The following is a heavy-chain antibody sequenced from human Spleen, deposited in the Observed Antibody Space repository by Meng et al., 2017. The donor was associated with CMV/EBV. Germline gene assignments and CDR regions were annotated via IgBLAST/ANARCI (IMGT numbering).Heavy chain of an antibody. D-gene: IGHD3-22*01. CDR2: IKSKTDVGTT. Sequence: GGSLRLSCAASGFTLSTVWMSWVRQAPGKGLEWVGRIKSKTDVGTTDNAAPVKGRFTISRDDSKNTLYLQMNSLKSEDTAVYYCTTDRGWLFGYWGQGTLVTVSS. CDR3: TTDRGWLFGY. J-gene: IGHJ4*02. V-gene: IGHV3-15*01. CDR1: GFTLSTVW.